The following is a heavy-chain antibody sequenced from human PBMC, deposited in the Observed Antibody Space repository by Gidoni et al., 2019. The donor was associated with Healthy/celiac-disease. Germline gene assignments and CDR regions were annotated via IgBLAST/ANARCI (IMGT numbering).Heavy chain of an antibody. J-gene: IGHJ4*02. CDR1: GGSISSYY. CDR2: IYYSGST. Sequence: TLSLTCTVSGGSISSYYWSWLRQPPGKGLEWIGYIYYSGSTNYNPSLRSRVTISVDPSKNQFSLKLSSVTAADTAVYYCARVVEMATIDYWGQGTLVTVSS. V-gene: IGHV4-59*01. CDR3: ARVVEMATIDY. D-gene: IGHD5-12*01.